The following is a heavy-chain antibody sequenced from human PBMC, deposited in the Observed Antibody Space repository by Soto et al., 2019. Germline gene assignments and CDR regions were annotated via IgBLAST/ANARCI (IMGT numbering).Heavy chain of an antibody. D-gene: IGHD3-3*01. CDR1: GGSFSCYY. CDR2: INHSGST. J-gene: IGHJ5*02. CDR3: ARGGVAVLRFLEWSNWFDP. V-gene: IGHV4-34*01. Sequence: PSETLSLTCAVYGGSFSCYYWIWIRQPPGKGLEWIGEINHSGSTNYNPSLKSRVTISVDTSKNQFSLKLSSVTAADTAVYYCARGGVAVLRFLEWSNWFDPWGQGTLVTVSS.